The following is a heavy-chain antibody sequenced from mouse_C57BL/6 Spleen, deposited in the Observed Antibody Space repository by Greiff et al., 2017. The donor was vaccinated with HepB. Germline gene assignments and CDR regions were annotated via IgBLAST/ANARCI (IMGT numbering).Heavy chain of an antibody. V-gene: IGHV1-64*01. Sequence: VQLQQPGAELVKPGASVKLSCKASGYTFTSYWMHWVKQRPGQGLEWIGMIHPNSGSTNYNEKFKSKATLTVDKSSSTAYMQLSSLTSEDSAVYYCAREEGKLAWFAYWGQGTLVTVSA. CDR2: IHPNSGST. CDR3: AREEGKLAWFAY. CDR1: GYTFTSYW. J-gene: IGHJ3*01. D-gene: IGHD4-1*01.